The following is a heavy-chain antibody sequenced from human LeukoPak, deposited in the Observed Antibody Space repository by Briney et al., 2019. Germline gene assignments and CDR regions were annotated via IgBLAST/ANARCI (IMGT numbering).Heavy chain of an antibody. CDR3: TRLRQDCSRTSCYYYFYYYYMDV. CDR2: VRSKSYGGAT. Sequence: GGSLRLSCTASGFTFGDYDMSWFRQAPGKGLEWVGFVRSKSYGGATDYAASVKGRFTISRDDPKSIAYLLMNSLKTEDTAVYYCTRLRQDCSRTSCYYYFYYYYMDVWGEGTMVTVSS. D-gene: IGHD2-2*01. J-gene: IGHJ6*03. V-gene: IGHV3-49*03. CDR1: GFTFGDYD.